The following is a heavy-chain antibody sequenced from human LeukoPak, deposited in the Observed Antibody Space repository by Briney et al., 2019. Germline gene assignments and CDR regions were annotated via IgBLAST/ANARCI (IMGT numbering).Heavy chain of an antibody. D-gene: IGHD4-23*01. CDR1: EFTFSRYW. Sequence: GGSLRLSCATSEFTFSRYWMTWVRQAPGKGLEWVANIHPDGSAKYYVDSLRGRFTISRDNAKSSLYLQMNSLRAEDTAVYYCARALESGNSDAGYWGQGTLVTVSS. CDR3: ARALESGNSDAGY. CDR2: IHPDGSAK. V-gene: IGHV3-7*04. J-gene: IGHJ4*02.